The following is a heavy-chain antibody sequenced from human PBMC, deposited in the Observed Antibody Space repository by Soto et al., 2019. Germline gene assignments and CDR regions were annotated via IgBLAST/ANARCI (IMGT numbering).Heavy chain of an antibody. CDR1: GGSFSGYY. Sequence: SQTLSLTCAVYGGSFSGYYWSWIRQPPGKGLEWIGEINHSGSTNYNPSLKSRVTISVDTSKNQFSLKLSSVTAADTAVYYCARAVRYSSSAYYYYGMDVWGQGTTVTVSS. J-gene: IGHJ6*02. V-gene: IGHV4-34*01. CDR2: INHSGST. D-gene: IGHD6-6*01. CDR3: ARAVRYSSSAYYYYGMDV.